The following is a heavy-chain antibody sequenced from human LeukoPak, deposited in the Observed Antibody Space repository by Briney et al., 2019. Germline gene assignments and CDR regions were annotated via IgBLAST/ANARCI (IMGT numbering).Heavy chain of an antibody. J-gene: IGHJ4*02. Sequence: PGRSLRLSCAASGFTFDDYAMHWVRHAPGKGLEWVSGISWNSGSIRCADSVKGRFTISRDNAKNSLYLQMHSLRAEDMALYYCAKDIGYSSSSGFDYWGQGTLVTVSS. V-gene: IGHV3-9*03. CDR1: GFTFDDYA. D-gene: IGHD6-6*01. CDR3: AKDIGYSSSSGFDY. CDR2: ISWNSGSI.